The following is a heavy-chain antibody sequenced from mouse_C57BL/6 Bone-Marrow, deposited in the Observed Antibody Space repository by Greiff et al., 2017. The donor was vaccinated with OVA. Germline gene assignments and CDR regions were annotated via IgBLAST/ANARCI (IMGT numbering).Heavy chain of an antibody. CDR3: ARWGNYLYYYAMDY. CDR2: ISSGSSTI. J-gene: IGHJ4*01. CDR1: GFTFSDYG. V-gene: IGHV5-17*01. D-gene: IGHD2-1*01. Sequence: EVKLMESGGGLVKPGGSLKLSCAASGFTFSDYGMHWVRQAPEKGLEWVAYISSGSSTIYYADTVKGRFTISRDNAKNTLFLQMTSLRSEDTAMYYCARWGNYLYYYAMDYWGQGTSVTVSS.